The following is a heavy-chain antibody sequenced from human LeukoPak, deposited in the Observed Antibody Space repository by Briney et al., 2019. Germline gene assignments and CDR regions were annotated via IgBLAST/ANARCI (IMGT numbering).Heavy chain of an antibody. CDR1: GFTFSNYS. CDR2: ISSSSSYI. Sequence: GGSLRLSCAASGFTFSNYSMNWVRQAPGKGLEWVSSISSSSSYIYYADSVKGRFTISRDNAKNSLYLQMNSLRAEDTAVYYCARGPTNGQAFDYWGQGTLVSVSS. J-gene: IGHJ4*02. V-gene: IGHV3-21*01. D-gene: IGHD2-8*01. CDR3: ARGPTNGQAFDY.